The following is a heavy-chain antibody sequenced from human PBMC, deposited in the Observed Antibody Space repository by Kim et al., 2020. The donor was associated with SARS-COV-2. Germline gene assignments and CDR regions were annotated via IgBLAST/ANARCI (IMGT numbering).Heavy chain of an antibody. Sequence: GTIHYAASVKGRYAIYTDNAKNTLYLQMNSPREEDTGVYYYTRDHHALDFWGQGTLVTVSS. D-gene: IGHD2-2*01. CDR3: TRDHHALDF. V-gene: IGHV3-48*02. CDR2: GTI. J-gene: IGHJ4*02.